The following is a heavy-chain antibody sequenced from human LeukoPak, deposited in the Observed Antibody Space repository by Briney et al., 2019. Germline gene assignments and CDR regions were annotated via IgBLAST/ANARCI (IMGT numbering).Heavy chain of an antibody. CDR2: INYSGSS. CDR3: ARSGYKYGADAFDI. CDR1: GYSISSGYY. D-gene: IGHD5-18*01. Sequence: SETLSLTCTVSGYSISSGYYWGWIRQPPGKGLEWIGYINYSGSSNYNPSLKSRVTISVDTSKTQFSLKLSSVTAADTAVYYCARSGYKYGADAFDIWGQGTMVTVSS. V-gene: IGHV4-61*01. J-gene: IGHJ3*02.